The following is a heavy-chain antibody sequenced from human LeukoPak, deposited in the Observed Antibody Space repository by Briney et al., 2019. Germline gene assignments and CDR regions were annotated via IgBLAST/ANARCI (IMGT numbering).Heavy chain of an antibody. J-gene: IGHJ6*04. D-gene: IGHD2-2*03. CDR2: INADNGNT. CDR1: GYTLTSYA. V-gene: IGHV1-3*01. CDR3: ARSWIEDYYYGMDV. Sequence: VASVKVSCKASGYTLTSYAIHWVRQAPGQRLEWMGWINADNGNTKYSQNFQGRVTITRDTSATTAYMELSSLRSEDTAVYYCARSWIEDYYYGMDVWGKGTSVTVSS.